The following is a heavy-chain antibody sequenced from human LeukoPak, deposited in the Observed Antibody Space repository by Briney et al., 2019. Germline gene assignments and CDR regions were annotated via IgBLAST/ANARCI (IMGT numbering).Heavy chain of an antibody. D-gene: IGHD3-22*01. Sequence: SETLSLTCTVSGGSISSSSYYWGWIRQPPGKGLEWIGRIYTSGSTNYNPSLKSRVTISGDTSKNQFSLRLSSVTAADTAVYYCARASYSYDINGWVPFDYWGQGTLVTVSS. CDR2: IYTSGST. V-gene: IGHV4-39*07. CDR1: GGSISSSSYY. J-gene: IGHJ4*02. CDR3: ARASYSYDINGWVPFDY.